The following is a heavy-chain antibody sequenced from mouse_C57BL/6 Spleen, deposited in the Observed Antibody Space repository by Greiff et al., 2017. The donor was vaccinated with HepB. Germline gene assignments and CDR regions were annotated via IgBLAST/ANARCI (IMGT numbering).Heavy chain of an antibody. CDR1: GYAFSSSW. CDR2: IYPGDGDT. J-gene: IGHJ3*01. V-gene: IGHV1-82*01. Sequence: VQLQQSGPELVKPGASVKISCKASGYAFSSSWMNWVKQRPGKGLEWIGRIYPGDGDTNYNGKFKGKATLTADKSSSTAYMQLSSLPSEDSAVYLCARAREYVGFAYWGQETLVTDSA. D-gene: IGHD5-1*01. CDR3: ARAREYVGFAY.